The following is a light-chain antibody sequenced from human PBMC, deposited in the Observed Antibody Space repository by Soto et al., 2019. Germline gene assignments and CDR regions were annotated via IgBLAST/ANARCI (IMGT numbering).Light chain of an antibody. V-gene: IGLV2-14*01. J-gene: IGLJ7*01. Sequence: QSALTQPASVSGSPGQSITISCTGTSSDVGGYNYVSWYQQHPGKAPKLMIYEVTSRPSGVSYRFSGSKSGNSASLTISGLQAEDEADYYCSSYASSSSYVFGGGTQLTVL. CDR3: SSYASSSSYV. CDR2: EVT. CDR1: SSDVGGYNY.